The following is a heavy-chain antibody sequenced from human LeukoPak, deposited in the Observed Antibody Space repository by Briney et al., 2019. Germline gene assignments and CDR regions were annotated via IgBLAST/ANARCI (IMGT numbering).Heavy chain of an antibody. Sequence: PGGSLRLSCAASGFTFSIYAMSWVRQAPGRGLEWVSATSGSGGYTYYADSVKGRFTISRDNSENTLYLQMNSLRAEDTAVYYCAKRSAESSGWFTDWGQGTLVTVSS. CDR3: AKRSAESSGWFTD. D-gene: IGHD6-19*01. CDR1: GFTFSIYA. V-gene: IGHV3-23*01. CDR2: TSGSGGYT. J-gene: IGHJ4*02.